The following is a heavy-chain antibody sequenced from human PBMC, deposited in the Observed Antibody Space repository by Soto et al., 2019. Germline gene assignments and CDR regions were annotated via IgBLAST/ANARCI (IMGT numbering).Heavy chain of an antibody. V-gene: IGHV6-1*01. CDR1: GDSVSSKVVA. J-gene: IGHJ4*02. CDR3: ARDRGYYNSGTYLFYYDY. D-gene: IGHD3-10*01. Sequence: SQTLSLTCAISGDSVSSKVVAWNWIRQSPTRGLQWLGRTYYRSRWYTDYALSLRSRLIIKADTSKNQFSLQLDSVTPGDTAVYYCARDRGYYNSGTYLFYYDYWGQGTLVTVSS. CDR2: TYYRSRWYT.